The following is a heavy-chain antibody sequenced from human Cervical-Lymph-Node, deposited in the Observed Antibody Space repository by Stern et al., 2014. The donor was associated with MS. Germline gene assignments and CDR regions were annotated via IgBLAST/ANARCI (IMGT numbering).Heavy chain of an antibody. J-gene: IGHJ6*02. CDR1: GYSFNSYW. CDR3: ARGARGDNGMDV. Sequence: EVQLVQSGAEVKKPGESLKISCKGFGYSFNSYWIGWVRQMPGKGLEWMGMIYPGVSDTRYSPAFQGQVTLSADKSISPAYMQLSSPKASDTAMYYCARGARGDNGMDVWGRGTTVTVSS. D-gene: IGHD3-10*01. V-gene: IGHV5-51*01. CDR2: IYPGVSDT.